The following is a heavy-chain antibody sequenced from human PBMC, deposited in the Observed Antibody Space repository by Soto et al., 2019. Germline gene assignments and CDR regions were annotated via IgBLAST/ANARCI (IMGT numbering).Heavy chain of an antibody. J-gene: IGHJ4*02. D-gene: IGHD3-10*01. V-gene: IGHV3-23*01. CDR3: AKGGNYYGSGSYFY. Sequence: GGSLRLSCAASGFTFSSYAMSWVRQAPGKGLEWVSAISGSGGSTYYADSVKGRFTISRDNSKNTLYLQMNSLRAEDTAVYYCAKGGNYYGSGSYFYWGQGTLVTVSS. CDR1: GFTFSSYA. CDR2: ISGSGGST.